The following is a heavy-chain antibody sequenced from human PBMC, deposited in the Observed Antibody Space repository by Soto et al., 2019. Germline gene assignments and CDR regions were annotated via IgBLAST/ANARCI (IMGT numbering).Heavy chain of an antibody. Sequence: SLTLSIPWSVSVCSISIYYLSWIRQSPEKGLEWIGYFYHSGNSNYNPSLKSRVTISVDTSKNQLSLSLRSVTAADTAVYFCARISSVDPYGYVNGGLDVWGQGTTVTVSS. CDR1: VCSISIYY. CDR3: ARISSVDPYGYVNGGLDV. CDR2: FYHSGNS. D-gene: IGHD5-18*01. J-gene: IGHJ6*02. V-gene: IGHV4-59*01.